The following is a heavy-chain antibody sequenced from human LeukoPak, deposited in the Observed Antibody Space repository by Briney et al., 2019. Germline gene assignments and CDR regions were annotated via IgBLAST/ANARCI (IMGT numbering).Heavy chain of an antibody. J-gene: IGHJ5*02. D-gene: IGHD2-21*02. CDR3: APVGGSDPTGT. CDR1: RGSITNSSCY. V-gene: IGHV4-39*01. CDR2: IYYTGTT. Sequence: SETLSLTCAVSRGSITNSSCYWGWIRQPPGKGLEWIGGIYYTGTTYYSPSLNSRITISMDTSKKQFSLRLASVTAADTAVYYCAPVGGSDPTGTWGQGTLVTVSS.